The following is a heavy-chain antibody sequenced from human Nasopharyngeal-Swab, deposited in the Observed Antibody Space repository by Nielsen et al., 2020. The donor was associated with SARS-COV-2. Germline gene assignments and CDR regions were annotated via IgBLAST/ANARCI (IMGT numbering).Heavy chain of an antibody. D-gene: IGHD3-22*01. J-gene: IGHJ4*02. CDR1: GYTFTSYS. CDR3: ARDRANYFDSGGYPDY. V-gene: IGHV1-18*01. CDR2: IRAYNGNT. Sequence: ASVKVSCKASGYTFTSYSISWVRQAPGQGLEWMGWIRAYNGNTNYAHRLQGRVTMTTDTSMSTAYMELRSLRSDDTAVYYCARDRANYFDSGGYPDYWGQGTLVTVSS.